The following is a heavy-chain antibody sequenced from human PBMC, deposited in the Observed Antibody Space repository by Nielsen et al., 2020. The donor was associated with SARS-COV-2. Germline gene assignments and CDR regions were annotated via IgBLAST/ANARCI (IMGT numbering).Heavy chain of an antibody. V-gene: IGHV4-61*01. J-gene: IGHJ4*02. Sequence: SETLSLTCTVSGGSVSSGSYYWSWIRQPPGKGLEWIGYIYYSGSTNYNPSLKSRVTISVDTSKNQFSLKLSSVTAADTAVYYCARVGYSGYDYGLGYYFDYWGQGTLVTVSS. CDR3: ARVGYSGYDYGLGYYFDY. CDR2: IYYSGST. D-gene: IGHD5-12*01. CDR1: GGSVSSGSYY.